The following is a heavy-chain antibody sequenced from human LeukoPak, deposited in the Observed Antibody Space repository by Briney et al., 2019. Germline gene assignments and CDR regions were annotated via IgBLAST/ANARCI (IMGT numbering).Heavy chain of an antibody. Sequence: SETLSLTCSVSGGSTSSLYWSWIRQPPGKGLEWIGYIYYTGSTNYSPSLKSRVTMFVDMSKNQFSLRLSSVTAADTAVYYCARHRAYSSSSPFDYWGQGTLVTVSS. CDR1: GGSTSSLY. V-gene: IGHV4-59*08. J-gene: IGHJ4*02. CDR3: ARHRAYSSSSPFDY. D-gene: IGHD6-6*01. CDR2: IYYTGST.